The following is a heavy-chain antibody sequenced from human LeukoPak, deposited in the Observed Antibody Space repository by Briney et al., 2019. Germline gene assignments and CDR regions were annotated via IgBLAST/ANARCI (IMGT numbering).Heavy chain of an antibody. CDR2: ICTSGST. Sequence: SETLSLTCTVSGGSISSYYWSWIRQPAGKGLEWIGRICTSGSTNYNPSLKSRVTMSVDTSKNQFSLRLSSVTAADTAVYYCARDLDSSSRRMDVWGQGTTVTVSS. D-gene: IGHD6-13*01. CDR3: ARDLDSSSRRMDV. V-gene: IGHV4-4*07. J-gene: IGHJ6*02. CDR1: GGSISSYY.